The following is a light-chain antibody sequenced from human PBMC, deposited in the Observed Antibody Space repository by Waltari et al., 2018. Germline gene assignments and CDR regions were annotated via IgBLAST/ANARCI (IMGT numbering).Light chain of an antibody. Sequence: QSALTQPASVSGSPGQSITISCTGTSSDVRGYNYVSWYQQHPGKAPKLMIYDVSKRPSGVSNRFSGSKSGNTASLTISGLQAEDEADYYCCSYAGSSTFVVFGEGTKLTVL. CDR3: CSYAGSSTFVV. CDR1: SSDVRGYNY. V-gene: IGLV2-23*02. J-gene: IGLJ2*01. CDR2: DVS.